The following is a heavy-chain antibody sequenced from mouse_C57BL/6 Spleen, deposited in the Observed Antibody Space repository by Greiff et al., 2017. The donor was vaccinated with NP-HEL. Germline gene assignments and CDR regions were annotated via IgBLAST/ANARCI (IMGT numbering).Heavy chain of an antibody. J-gene: IGHJ1*03. D-gene: IGHD2-10*02. CDR1: GFTFSDYG. Sequence: EVHLVESGGGLVKPGGSLKLSCAASGFTFSDYGMHWVRQAPEKGLEWVAYISSGSSTIYYADTVKGRFTISRDNAKNTLFLQMTSLRAEDTAMYYCARRYGNSPTEYFDVWGTGTTVTVSS. CDR3: ARRYGNSPTEYFDV. CDR2: ISSGSSTI. V-gene: IGHV5-17*01.